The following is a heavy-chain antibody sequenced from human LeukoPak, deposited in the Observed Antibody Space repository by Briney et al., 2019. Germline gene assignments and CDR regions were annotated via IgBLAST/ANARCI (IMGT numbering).Heavy chain of an antibody. Sequence: PSETLSLTCTVSGGSISTCYWSWIRQPPGKGLEWIGYVYYGGITHYNPSLKSRVTITLDTSKNQFSLKLTSVTAADTAVYYCARAGGDRFDYWGQGSLVTVSS. D-gene: IGHD4-17*01. V-gene: IGHV4-59*01. CDR2: VYYGGIT. J-gene: IGHJ4*02. CDR1: GGSISTCY. CDR3: ARAGGDRFDY.